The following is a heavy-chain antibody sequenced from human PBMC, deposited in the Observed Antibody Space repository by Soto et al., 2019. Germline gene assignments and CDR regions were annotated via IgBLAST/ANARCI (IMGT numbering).Heavy chain of an antibody. V-gene: IGHV4-34*01. J-gene: IGHJ6*02. Sequence: AETLARTFAVYGGSFRGYYWTWIRQAPGKVLELIGEINHCGATNYNSSLKSRVTISVDTSKNQFSLILYSVTAADTAVYYCASDSQSYQFWSACQNERPCALDVWGQRNTVTVS. CDR3: ASDSQSYQFWSACQNERPCALDV. CDR2: INHCGAT. D-gene: IGHD3-3*01. CDR1: GGSFRGYY.